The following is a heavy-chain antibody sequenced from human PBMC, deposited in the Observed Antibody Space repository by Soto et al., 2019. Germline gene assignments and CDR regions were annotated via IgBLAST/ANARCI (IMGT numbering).Heavy chain of an antibody. V-gene: IGHV4-59*01. CDR3: ARDEPVNWNYTNPLYYCGMDV. Sequence: SETLSLTCTVSGGSISSYYWSWIRQPPGKGLEWIGYIYYSGSTNYNPSLKSRVTISVDTSKNQFSLKLSSVTAADTAVYYCARDEPVNWNYTNPLYYCGMDVWGQGTTVTVSS. D-gene: IGHD1-7*01. CDR1: GGSISSYY. CDR2: IYYSGST. J-gene: IGHJ6*02.